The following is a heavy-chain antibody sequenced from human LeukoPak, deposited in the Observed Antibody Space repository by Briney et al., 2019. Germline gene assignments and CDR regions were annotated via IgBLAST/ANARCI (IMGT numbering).Heavy chain of an antibody. V-gene: IGHV3-30-3*01. CDR1: GFPFSAYP. D-gene: IGHD2/OR15-2a*01. J-gene: IGHJ4*02. CDR2: ISYDGTTN. Sequence: AGGSLRLSCSASGFPFSAYPIHWVRQTPGKGLEWLAFISYDGTTNFYADSVKGRFTISRDNSKNTGYLQIISLRLEDTAVYYCSRNIGSDWGQGTLVTVSS. CDR3: SRNIGSD.